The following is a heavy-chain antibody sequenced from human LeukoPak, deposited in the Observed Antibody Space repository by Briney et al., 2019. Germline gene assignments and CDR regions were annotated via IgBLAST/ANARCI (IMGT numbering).Heavy chain of an antibody. J-gene: IGHJ4*02. CDR3: ARNLGDYVPLVDY. CDR1: GFTFSSYS. V-gene: IGHV3-21*01. D-gene: IGHD4-17*01. Sequence: GGSLRLSCAASGFTFSSYSMNWVRQAPGKGLEWVSSISSSSSYIYYADSVKGRFTISRDNAKNSLYLQMNSLRAEDTAVYYCARNLGDYVPLVDYWGQGTLVTVSS. CDR2: ISSSSSYI.